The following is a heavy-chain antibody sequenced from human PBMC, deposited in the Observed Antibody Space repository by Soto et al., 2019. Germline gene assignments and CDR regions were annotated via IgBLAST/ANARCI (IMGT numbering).Heavy chain of an antibody. CDR2: ISYDGSNK. J-gene: IGHJ6*02. D-gene: IGHD3-22*01. V-gene: IGHV3-30*18. Sequence: GGSLRLSCAASGFTFSSYGMHWVRQAPGKGLGGGAVISYDGSNKYYADSVKGRFTISRDNSKNTLYLQMNSLRAEDTAVYYCAKADYYDSIDYYYYGMDVWGQGTTVTVSS. CDR3: AKADYYDSIDYYYYGMDV. CDR1: GFTFSSYG.